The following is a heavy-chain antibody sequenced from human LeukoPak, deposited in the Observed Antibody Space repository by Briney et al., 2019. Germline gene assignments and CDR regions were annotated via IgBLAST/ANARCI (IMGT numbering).Heavy chain of an antibody. CDR1: GFTFSSYG. V-gene: IGHV3-30*18. CDR2: ISYDGSNK. CDR3: AKDTLRD. J-gene: IGHJ4*02. Sequence: GGSLRLSCAASGFTFSSYGMHWARQAPGKGLEWVAVISYDGSNKYYADSVKGRFTISRDNSKNTLYLQMNSLRAEDTAVYYCAKDTLRDWGQGTLVTVSS.